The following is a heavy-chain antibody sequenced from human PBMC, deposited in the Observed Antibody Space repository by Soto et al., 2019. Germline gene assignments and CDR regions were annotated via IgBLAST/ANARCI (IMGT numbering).Heavy chain of an antibody. D-gene: IGHD3-10*01. Sequence: ASETLSLTCTVSGGSISSGGYYWSWIRQHPRKGLDWIGYIYYSGSTYYNPSLKSRVTISVDTSKNQFSLKLSSVTAADTAVYYCARDVVLGGSGSRAPVYWFGPWGQGTLVTVSS. CDR2: IYYSGST. V-gene: IGHV4-31*03. CDR3: ARDVVLGGSGSRAPVYWFGP. J-gene: IGHJ5*02. CDR1: GGSISSGGYY.